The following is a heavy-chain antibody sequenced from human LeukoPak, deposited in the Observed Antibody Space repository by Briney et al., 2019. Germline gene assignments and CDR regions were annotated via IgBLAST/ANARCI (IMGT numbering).Heavy chain of an antibody. CDR1: GFTFSSYG. J-gene: IGHJ4*02. D-gene: IGHD3-9*01. V-gene: IGHV3-30*18. Sequence: GGSLRLSCAASGFTFSSYGMHWVRQAPGKGLEWVAVISYDGSNKYYADSVKGRFTISRDNSKNTLYLQMNSLRAEDTAVYYCAKAASYFDWLFDYWGQGTLVTVPS. CDR2: ISYDGSNK. CDR3: AKAASYFDWLFDY.